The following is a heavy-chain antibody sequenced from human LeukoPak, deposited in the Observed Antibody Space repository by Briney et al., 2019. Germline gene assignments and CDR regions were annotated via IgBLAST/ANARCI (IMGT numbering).Heavy chain of an antibody. CDR1: GFSFSGYA. CDR3: ARPLRGGYSYGSDY. V-gene: IGHV3-74*01. J-gene: IGHJ4*02. D-gene: IGHD5-18*01. Sequence: GGSLRLSCAASGFSFSGYAMSWVRQAPGKGLVWVSRINSDGSSTSYADSVKGRFTISRDNAKNTLYLQMNSLRAEDTAVYYCARPLRGGYSYGSDYWGQGTLVTVSS. CDR2: INSDGSST.